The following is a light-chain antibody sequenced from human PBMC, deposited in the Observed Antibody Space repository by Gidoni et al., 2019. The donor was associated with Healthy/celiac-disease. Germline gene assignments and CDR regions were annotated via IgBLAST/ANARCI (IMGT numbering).Light chain of an antibody. CDR1: QSISSY. CDR3: QQSYSTPPNT. V-gene: IGKV1-39*01. Sequence: DIQMTQSPPALSASVGDRVTITCRASQSISSYLNWYQQKPGKDPKLLIYAASSLHSGVPSRFSGGGSGADFTLTISSLQPEDFATYYCQQSYSTPPNTFGQGTKLEIK. CDR2: AAS. J-gene: IGKJ2*01.